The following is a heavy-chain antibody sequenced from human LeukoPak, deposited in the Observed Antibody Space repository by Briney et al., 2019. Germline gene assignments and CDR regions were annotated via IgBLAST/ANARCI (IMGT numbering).Heavy chain of an antibody. V-gene: IGHV1-18*01. J-gene: IGHJ4*02. CDR1: GYTFTSYG. Sequence: ASVKVSCKASGYTFTSYGISWVRQAPGQGLEWMGWISAYNGNTNYAQKLQGRVTMTTDTSTSTACMELRSLRSDDTAVYYCARDVSRRMVRGVITYWGQGTLVTVSS. CDR3: ARDVSRRMVRGVITY. CDR2: ISAYNGNT. D-gene: IGHD3-10*01.